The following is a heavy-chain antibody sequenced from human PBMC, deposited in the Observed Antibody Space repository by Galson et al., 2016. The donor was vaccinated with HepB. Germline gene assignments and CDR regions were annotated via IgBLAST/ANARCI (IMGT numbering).Heavy chain of an antibody. D-gene: IGHD1-1*01. V-gene: IGHV5-10-1*01. CDR2: IDPSDSYS. J-gene: IGHJ6*02. CDR1: GSSFTNYW. CDR3: ASEGTMVAYGLDV. Sequence: QSGAEVKKPGESLRISCKGSGSSFTNYWINWVRQKPGEGLEWMGRIDPSDSYSTYSPSFQGHVTISVDESINTAYLQWSSLKASDTAMYYCASEGTMVAYGLDVWGQGTTVTVSS.